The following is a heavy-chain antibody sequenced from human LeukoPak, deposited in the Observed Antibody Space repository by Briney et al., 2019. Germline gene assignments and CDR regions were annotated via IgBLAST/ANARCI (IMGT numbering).Heavy chain of an antibody. V-gene: IGHV3-21*01. J-gene: IGHJ6*02. D-gene: IGHD3-3*01. CDR1: GFTFSSYS. CDR2: ISSSSSYI. Sequence: GGSLRLSCAASGFTFSSYSMNWVRQAPGKGLEWVSSISSSSSYIYYADSVKGRFTISRDNAKNSLYLQMNSLRAEDTAVYYCARELSLRFLGWFNYYYYGMDVWGQGTTVTVSS. CDR3: ARELSLRFLGWFNYYYYGMDV.